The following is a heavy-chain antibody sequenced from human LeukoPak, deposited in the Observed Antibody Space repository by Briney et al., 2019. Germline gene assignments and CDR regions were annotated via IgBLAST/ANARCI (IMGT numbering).Heavy chain of an antibody. D-gene: IGHD2-2*01. V-gene: IGHV3-30*02. CDR2: IRYDGSDK. CDR3: AKVPSYQLERYFDY. Sequence: GGSLRLSCAASGFTFSSYGMHWVRQAPGKGLEWVAFIRYDGSDKYYADSVKGRFTISRDNSKNTLYLQMNSLRAEDTAVYYCAKVPSYQLERYFDYWGQGTLVTVSS. J-gene: IGHJ4*02. CDR1: GFTFSSYG.